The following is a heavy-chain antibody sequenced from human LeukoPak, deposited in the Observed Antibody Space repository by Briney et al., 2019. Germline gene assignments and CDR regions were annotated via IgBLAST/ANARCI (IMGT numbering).Heavy chain of an antibody. CDR1: GFTFSSYA. J-gene: IGHJ4*02. Sequence: GGSLRLSCAASGFTFSSYAMHWVRQAPGKGLEYVSAISSNGGSTYYANSVKGRFTISRDNPKNTLYLQMGSLRAEDMAVYYCARRRGYSYDLDYWGQGTLVTVSS. CDR2: ISSNGGST. D-gene: IGHD5-18*01. CDR3: ARRRGYSYDLDY. V-gene: IGHV3-64*01.